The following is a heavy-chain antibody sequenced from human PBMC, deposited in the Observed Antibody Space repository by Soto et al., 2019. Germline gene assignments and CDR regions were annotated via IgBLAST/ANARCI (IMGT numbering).Heavy chain of an antibody. V-gene: IGHV3-23*01. CDR2: ISGSGGST. Sequence: EVQLLESGGNVVQPGGSLRLSCAASGFTFSSYALTWVRQAPGKGLEWISGISGSGGSTYYADSVKGRFTISRDNSMHPLYLQMDSLSAEDTAIYYCARHHGGVLSHFHSWGQGTLVTVSS. CDR3: ARHHGGVLSHFHS. CDR1: GFTFSSYA. D-gene: IGHD3-10*01. J-gene: IGHJ4*02.